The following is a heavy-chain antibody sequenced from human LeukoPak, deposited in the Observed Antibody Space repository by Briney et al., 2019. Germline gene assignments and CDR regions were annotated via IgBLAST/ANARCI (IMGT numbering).Heavy chain of an antibody. CDR3: AKLGIYRLYYFDY. J-gene: IGHJ4*02. D-gene: IGHD7-27*01. CDR1: GFTFSSYW. Sequence: LTGGSLRLSCAASGFTFSSYWMHWVRQAPGKGLVWVSRINNDGSSTTYADSVKGRFTISRDNAKNTLYLQMNSLRAEDTAVYYCAKLGIYRLYYFDYWGQGTLVTVSS. CDR2: INNDGSST. V-gene: IGHV3-74*01.